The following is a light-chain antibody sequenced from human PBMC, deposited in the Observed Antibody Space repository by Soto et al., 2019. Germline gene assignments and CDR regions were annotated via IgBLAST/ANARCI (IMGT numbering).Light chain of an antibody. Sequence: QSVLMQPPSVSGAPGHRVTISCTGSSYNIGAGYDVHWYQQRPGTAPKLLIFGNINRPSGAPDRFSGSKSGTSASLAITGLQAEDEGDYYCQSYDSTLSARYVFGTGTKVTVL. V-gene: IGLV1-40*01. CDR2: GNI. CDR1: SYNIGAGYD. CDR3: QSYDSTLSARYV. J-gene: IGLJ1*01.